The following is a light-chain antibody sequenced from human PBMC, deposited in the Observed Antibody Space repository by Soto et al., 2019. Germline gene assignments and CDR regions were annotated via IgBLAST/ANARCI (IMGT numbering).Light chain of an antibody. CDR2: EVN. CDR1: RGDAGGYNY. CDR3: SSYAGSNTPYV. Sequence: VLTQPPSASGSPVQSVTISCTGTRGDAGGYNYVSWYQHHPGNAPKLMIYEVNKRTSVVPDRFSGSKSGNTASLTVSRLQAEDEADYYCSSYAGSNTPYVFGTGTKVTVL. V-gene: IGLV2-8*01. J-gene: IGLJ1*01.